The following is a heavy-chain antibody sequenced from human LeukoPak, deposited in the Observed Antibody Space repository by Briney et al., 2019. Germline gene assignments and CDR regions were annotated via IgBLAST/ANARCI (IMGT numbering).Heavy chain of an antibody. J-gene: IGHJ4*02. Sequence: PGGSLRLSCAASGFTFSSYSMNWVRQAPGKGLEWVSYISSSSSTIYYADSVKGRFTISRDNAKNSLYLQMNSLRDEDTAVYYCARHVDFWSGYSSQYDYWGQGTLVTVSS. CDR2: ISSSSSTI. CDR3: ARHVDFWSGYSSQYDY. V-gene: IGHV3-48*02. CDR1: GFTFSSYS. D-gene: IGHD3-3*01.